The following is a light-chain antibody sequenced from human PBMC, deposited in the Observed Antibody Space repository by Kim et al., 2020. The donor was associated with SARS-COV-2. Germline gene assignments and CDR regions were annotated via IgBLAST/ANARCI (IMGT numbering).Light chain of an antibody. V-gene: IGKV3-20*01. J-gene: IGKJ3*01. CDR2: GAS. Sequence: PGERGTLSCRASQSVSSNYVAWYQQKPGQAPRLLVYGASSRATCIPDRFSGSGSGTDFTLTIGRLEPEDFAVYYCQQYGRSPFTFGPGTKVDIK. CDR3: QQYGRSPFT. CDR1: QSVSSNY.